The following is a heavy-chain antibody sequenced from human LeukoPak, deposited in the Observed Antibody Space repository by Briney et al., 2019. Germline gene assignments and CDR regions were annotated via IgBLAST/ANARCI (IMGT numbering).Heavy chain of an antibody. CDR2: INPNSGGT. V-gene: IGHV1-2*02. Sequence: GASVKVSCKAPGYTFTGYYMHWVRQAPGQGLEWMGWINPNSGGTNYAQKFQGRVTMTRDTSISTAYMELSRLRSDDTAVYYCARRAGQQLVLYYFDYWGQGTLVTVSS. CDR3: ARRAGQQLVLYYFDY. CDR1: GYTFTGYY. J-gene: IGHJ4*02. D-gene: IGHD6-13*01.